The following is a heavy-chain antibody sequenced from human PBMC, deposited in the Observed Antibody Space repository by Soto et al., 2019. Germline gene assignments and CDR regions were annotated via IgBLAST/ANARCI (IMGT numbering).Heavy chain of an antibody. CDR2: INGDNGNT. V-gene: IGHV1-3*01. CDR1: GYSFTSHA. D-gene: IGHD2-2*03. J-gene: IGHJ3*02. CDR3: ARAGYCSRASCSDAFDI. Sequence: GASVKVSCKASGYSFTSHAMHWVRQAPGQRLERMGWINGDNGNTKYSQKFQGRVTITRDTSASTAYMEPSSLRSEDTAVYYCARAGYCSRASCSDAFDIWGQGTMVTVSS.